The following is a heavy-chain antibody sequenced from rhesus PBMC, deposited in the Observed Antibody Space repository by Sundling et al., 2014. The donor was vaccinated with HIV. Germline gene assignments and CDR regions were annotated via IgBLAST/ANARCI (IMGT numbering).Heavy chain of an antibody. Sequence: QVQLQESGPGLVKPSETLSLICAVSGGSISDSHFWTWIRQPPGKGLDWVGFIYSSDGTTSYNPSLKSRVSISTDTSKNQFSLKLTSVTAADTAVYYCARRRYDSGYYRLDYWGQGVLVTVSS. CDR2: IYSSDGTT. CDR1: GGSISDSHF. CDR3: ARRRYDSGYYRLDY. D-gene: IGHD3-28*01. J-gene: IGHJ4*01. V-gene: IGHV4-106*01.